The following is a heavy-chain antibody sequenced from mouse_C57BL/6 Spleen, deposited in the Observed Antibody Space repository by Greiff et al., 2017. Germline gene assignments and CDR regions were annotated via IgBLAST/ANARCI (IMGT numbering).Heavy chain of an antibody. J-gene: IGHJ2*01. CDR2: IYPGSGST. V-gene: IGHV1-55*01. Sequence: QVQLQQPGAELVKPGASVKMSCKASGYTFTSYWITWVKQRPGQGLEWIGDIYPGSGSTNYNEKFKSKATLTVDTSSSTAYMQLSSLTSEDSAVYYCARPFYGSSYFDYWGQGTTLTVSS. CDR3: ARPFYGSSYFDY. CDR1: GYTFTSYW. D-gene: IGHD1-1*01.